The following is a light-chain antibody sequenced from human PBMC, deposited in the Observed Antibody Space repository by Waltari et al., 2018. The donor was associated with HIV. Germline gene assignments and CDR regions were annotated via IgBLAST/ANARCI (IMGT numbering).Light chain of an antibody. CDR3: QQSYSLPYT. V-gene: IGKV1-39*01. CDR1: QIISIY. J-gene: IGKJ2*01. CDR2: AAF. Sequence: DIQMTQSPSSLSASVGDRVTITCRASQIISIYLNWYQQKPGKAPRLLVSAAFSLQTDVPSRFSGSGSGTDFTLTISSLQPEDFATYYCQQSYSLPYTFGQGTKLEIK.